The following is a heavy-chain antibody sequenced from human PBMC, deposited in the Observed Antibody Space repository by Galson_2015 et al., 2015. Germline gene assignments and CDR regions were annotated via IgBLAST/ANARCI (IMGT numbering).Heavy chain of an antibody. D-gene: IGHD1-26*01. CDR3: ARGRGWETLRKSPFDY. V-gene: IGHV3-30-3*01. CDR1: GFTFSSYA. Sequence: SLRLSCAASGFTFSSYAMRWVRQAPGKGLEWVAVISYDGSNKYYANSVKGRFTISRDNSKNTLYVQMNSLRAEDTAVYHCARGRGWETLRKSPFDYWGQGTLVTVSS. J-gene: IGHJ4*02. CDR2: ISYDGSNK.